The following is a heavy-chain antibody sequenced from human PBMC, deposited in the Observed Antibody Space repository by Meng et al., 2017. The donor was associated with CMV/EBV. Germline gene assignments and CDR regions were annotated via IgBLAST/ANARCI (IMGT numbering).Heavy chain of an antibody. J-gene: IGHJ4*02. V-gene: IGHV4-30-4*08. CDR2: IYYSGST. CDR3: ARAQYSSSCDY. Sequence: QVQLQQLGAGLLKPSQPPSLTCTVSGGSISSGDYYWSWIRQPPGKGLEWIGYIYYSGSTYYNPSLKSRVTISVDTSKNQFSLKLSSVTAADTAVYYCARAQYSSSCDYWGQGTLVTVSS. D-gene: IGHD6-13*01. CDR1: GGSISSGDYY.